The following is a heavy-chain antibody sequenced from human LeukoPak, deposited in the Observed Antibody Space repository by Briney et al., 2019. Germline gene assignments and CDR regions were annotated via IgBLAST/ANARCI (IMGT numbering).Heavy chain of an antibody. CDR1: GFPFSSYG. V-gene: IGHV3-48*02. D-gene: IGHD3-10*01. Sequence: GGSLRLSCAASGFPFSSYGMLWVRQAPGKGLEWGSYINDIRGVRYNADSGKGRFTISRNKANNSKSLQLNRLSDEDTAVYFFEKVIRGGYGMDVEGQGTTVTVSS. J-gene: IGHJ6*02. CDR2: INDIRGVR. CDR3: EKVIRGGYGMDV.